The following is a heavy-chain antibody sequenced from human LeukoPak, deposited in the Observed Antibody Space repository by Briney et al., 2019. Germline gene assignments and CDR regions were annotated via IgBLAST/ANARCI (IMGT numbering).Heavy chain of an antibody. CDR1: GFTVSINY. J-gene: IGHJ3*02. D-gene: IGHD2-15*01. V-gene: IGHV3-53*01. CDR2: IYSDGTT. CDR3: ARELRRHGVFDI. Sequence: GGSLRLSCTASGFTVSINYMICLRQAPGRGLEWVSEIYSDGTTYYAASVKSRFSISRDNSKNTVYLQMNSLRVEDTAVYYCARELRRHGVFDIWGQGTMVTVSS.